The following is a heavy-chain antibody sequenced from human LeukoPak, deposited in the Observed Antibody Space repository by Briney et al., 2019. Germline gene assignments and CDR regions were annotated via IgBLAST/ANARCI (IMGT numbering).Heavy chain of an antibody. CDR1: GGSISSYY. D-gene: IGHD4-11*01. CDR3: ARAPYSLYYYGMDV. CDR2: INHSGST. V-gene: IGHV4-34*01. Sequence: SETLSLTCTVSGGSISSYYWSWIRQPPGKGLEWIGEINHSGSTNYNPSLKSRVTISVDTSKNQFSLKLSSVTAADTAVYYCARAPYSLYYYGMDVWGQGTRSPSP. J-gene: IGHJ6*02.